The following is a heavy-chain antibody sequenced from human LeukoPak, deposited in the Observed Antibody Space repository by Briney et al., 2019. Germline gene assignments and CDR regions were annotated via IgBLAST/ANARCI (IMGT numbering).Heavy chain of an antibody. CDR3: ARSVTVESTS. V-gene: IGHV3-74*01. D-gene: IGHD2-21*02. CDR1: TFSFRNSW. CDR2: INVDGSST. J-gene: IGHJ5*02. Sequence: QPGGSLRLSCVDSTFSFRNSWMHWVRHAPGKGLVWVARINVDGSSTTYTDSVRGGFTISRDNAKTTLYLQMNSLRAEDTAVYYCARSVTVESTSWGQGTLVTVSS.